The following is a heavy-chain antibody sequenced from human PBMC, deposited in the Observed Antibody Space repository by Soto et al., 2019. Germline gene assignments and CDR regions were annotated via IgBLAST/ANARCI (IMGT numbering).Heavy chain of an antibody. CDR2: IYPDDSDT. CDR3: ARQQSAVVTAPSVH. D-gene: IGHD5-18*01. J-gene: IGHJ4*02. V-gene: IGHV5-51*01. Sequence: PVESLKISCKGSGYNFVTYWISCFREMPGKGLEWMGMIYPDDSDTRYSPSFKGQVTMSVDKSISTAFLQWSSLKASDTALYFCARQQSAVVTAPSVHWGQGTLVTVSS. CDR1: GYNFVTYW.